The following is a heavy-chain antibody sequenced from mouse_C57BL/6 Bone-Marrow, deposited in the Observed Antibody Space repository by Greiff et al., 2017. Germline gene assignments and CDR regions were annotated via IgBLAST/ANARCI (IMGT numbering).Heavy chain of an antibody. D-gene: IGHD4-1*01. Sequence: EVHLVESGGDLVKPGGSLKLSCAASGFTFSSYGMSWVRQTPDKRLEWVATISSGGSYTYYPDSVKGRFTISRDNAKNTLYLQMSSLKSEDTAMYYCARHPARTGTDYWGQGTTLTVSS. CDR3: ARHPARTGTDY. CDR1: GFTFSSYG. J-gene: IGHJ2*01. CDR2: ISSGGSYT. V-gene: IGHV5-6*01.